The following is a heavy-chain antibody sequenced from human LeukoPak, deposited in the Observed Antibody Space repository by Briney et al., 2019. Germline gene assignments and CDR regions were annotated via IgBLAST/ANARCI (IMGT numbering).Heavy chain of an antibody. CDR3: ARRTYCGGDCYSVGAFDI. V-gene: IGHV3-21*01. Sequence: GSLRLSCAASEFTFSIYSMNWVRQAPGKGLKWVSSISSIRSYIYYADSVKGRFTISRDNAKNSLYLQMNSLRAEDTAVYYCARRTYCGGDCYSVGAFDIWGQGTMVTVSS. D-gene: IGHD2-21*02. CDR1: EFTFSIYS. CDR2: ISSIRSYI. J-gene: IGHJ3*02.